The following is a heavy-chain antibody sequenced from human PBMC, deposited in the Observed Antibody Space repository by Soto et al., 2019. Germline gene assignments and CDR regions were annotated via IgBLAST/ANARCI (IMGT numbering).Heavy chain of an antibody. CDR1: GFTFSSCS. D-gene: IGHD2-8*01. CDR2: ISGSGDTK. V-gene: IGHV3-48*02. J-gene: IGHJ4*02. Sequence: PVGSLRLSCASSGFTFSSCSMNWVRQAPGKGLEWVSFISGSGDTKYYADSVKGRFTISRDNAKNSLYLQMSNLRDEDTAVYYCAKYCSSDVCFDYWGQGTLGTVSS. CDR3: AKYCSSDVCFDY.